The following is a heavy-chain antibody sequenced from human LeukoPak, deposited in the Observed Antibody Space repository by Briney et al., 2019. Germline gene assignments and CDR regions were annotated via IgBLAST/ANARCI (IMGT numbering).Heavy chain of an antibody. J-gene: IGHJ4*02. CDR3: ACATER. V-gene: IGHV3-21*01. D-gene: IGHD1-1*01. CDR1: GFTFSSSE. Sequence: GGSLRLSCAASGFTFSSSEMNWVRQAPGKGLEWVSSISGGGYYIYYAASVKGRFTISRDNAKNSVYLEMSSLRAEDTAVYYCACATERWGQGTLVTVSS. CDR2: ISGGGYYI.